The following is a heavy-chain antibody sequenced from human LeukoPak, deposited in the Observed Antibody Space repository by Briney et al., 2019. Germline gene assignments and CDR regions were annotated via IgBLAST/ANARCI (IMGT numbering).Heavy chain of an antibody. J-gene: IGHJ3*02. V-gene: IGHV3-53*01. D-gene: IGHD3-16*01. CDR1: GFVVSRNY. CDR3: YGIHLGDSFDI. CDR2: HSSKYET. Sequence: GGSLRVSCAASGFVVSRNYMGWVRQAPGKGLEWVSAHSSKYETYYADSVKGRFTISRDNSENTQYLQMNALRAEDTALYYCYGIHLGDSFDIWGRGTMVIVFS.